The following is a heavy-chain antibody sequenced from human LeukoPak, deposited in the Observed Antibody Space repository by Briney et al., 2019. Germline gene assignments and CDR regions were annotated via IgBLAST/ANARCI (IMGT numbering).Heavy chain of an antibody. J-gene: IGHJ4*02. CDR2: IYYTGGT. V-gene: IGHV4-39*01. Sequence: SETLSLTCTVSGVSISSSAYYWGWIRQPPGKGLEWIGNIYYTGGTSYNPSLKSRVTVSIDTSRSQFSLRLSSVTAADTAVYYCASLYFDSSGLLEFDFWGQGTLVTVSS. D-gene: IGHD3-22*01. CDR3: ASLYFDSSGLLEFDF. CDR1: GVSISSSAYY.